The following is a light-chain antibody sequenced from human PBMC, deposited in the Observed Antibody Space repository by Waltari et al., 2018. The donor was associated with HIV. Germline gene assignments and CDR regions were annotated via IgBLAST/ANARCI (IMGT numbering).Light chain of an antibody. CDR2: EGI. CDR3: CSYAGSSNWV. V-gene: IGLV2-23*01. Sequence: QSALTQPASVSGSPGQSITIPCTGSSSDVGSYNLVSWYQQHPGKAPKLIIYEGINRPSWVSNRFSGSKSGNTASLTISGLQAEDEADYYCCSYAGSSNWVFGGGTKLTVL. J-gene: IGLJ3*02. CDR1: SSDVGSYNL.